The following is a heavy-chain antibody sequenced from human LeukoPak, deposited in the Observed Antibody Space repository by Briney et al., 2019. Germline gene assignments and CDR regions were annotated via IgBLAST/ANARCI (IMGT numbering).Heavy chain of an antibody. J-gene: IGHJ5*02. D-gene: IGHD3-22*01. V-gene: IGHV4-59*01. Sequence: SETLSLTCTVSGGSISSYYWSRIRQPPGKGLEWIGYIYYSGSTNYNPSLKSRVTISVDTSKNQFSLKLSSVTAADTAVYYCARESYDSSGYGPHTSENWFDPWGQGTLVTVSS. CDR1: GGSISSYY. CDR3: ARESYDSSGYGPHTSENWFDP. CDR2: IYYSGST.